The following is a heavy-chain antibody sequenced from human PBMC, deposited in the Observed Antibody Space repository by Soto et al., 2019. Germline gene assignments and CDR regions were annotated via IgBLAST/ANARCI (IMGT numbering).Heavy chain of an antibody. V-gene: IGHV3-21*01. CDR2: ISSSSSYI. Sequence: VGSLRLSCAASGFTSSSYSMNWVRQAPGKGLEWVSSISSSSSYIYYADSVKGRFTISRDNAKNSLYLQMNSLRAEDTAVYYCTRAPYGAFDYWGQGTLVTVSS. CDR3: TRAPYGAFDY. J-gene: IGHJ4*02. D-gene: IGHD4-17*01. CDR1: GFTSSSYS.